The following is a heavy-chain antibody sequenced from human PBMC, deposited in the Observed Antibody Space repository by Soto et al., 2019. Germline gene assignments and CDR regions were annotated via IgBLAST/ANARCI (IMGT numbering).Heavy chain of an antibody. J-gene: IGHJ2*01. D-gene: IGHD5-12*01. CDR1: GGTFSSYT. CDR3: ARGNHRWLQLWYFDL. Sequence: QVQLVQSGAEVKKPGSSVTVSCKASGGTFSSYTISWVRQAPGQGLEWMGGIIPIFGTVTYAQKFQGSVTITADESTSTAYMELSSLRSEDTAVYYCARGNHRWLQLWYFDLWGRGTLVTVSS. V-gene: IGHV1-69*12. CDR2: IIPIFGTV.